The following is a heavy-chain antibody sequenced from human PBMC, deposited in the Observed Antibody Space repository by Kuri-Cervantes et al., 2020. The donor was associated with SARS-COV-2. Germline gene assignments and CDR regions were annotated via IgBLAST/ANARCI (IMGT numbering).Heavy chain of an antibody. Sequence: GSLRLSCAVYGGSFSGYYWSWIRQPPGKGLEWIGEINHSGSTNYSPSLKSRVTISVDTSKNQFSLKLSSVTAADTAVYYCASRYCSSTSCYRTTGKYYFDYWGQGTLVTVSS. CDR3: ASRYCSSTSCYRTTGKYYFDY. V-gene: IGHV4-34*01. J-gene: IGHJ4*02. CDR2: INHSGST. D-gene: IGHD2-2*01. CDR1: GGSFSGYY.